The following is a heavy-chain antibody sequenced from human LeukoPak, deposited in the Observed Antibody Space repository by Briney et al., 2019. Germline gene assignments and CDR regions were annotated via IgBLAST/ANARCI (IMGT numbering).Heavy chain of an antibody. Sequence: PLETLSLTCTVSGDSIDSYYWSWIRQPPGEELQWIGYVFYSGPTNYDASLKSRVAISVDRSKNQFSLKLTSVSAADTAVYYCAGRSARYFDSWGQGTPVTVSS. CDR3: AGRSARYFDS. D-gene: IGHD1-26*01. J-gene: IGHJ4*02. V-gene: IGHV4-59*01. CDR2: VFYSGPT. CDR1: GDSIDSYY.